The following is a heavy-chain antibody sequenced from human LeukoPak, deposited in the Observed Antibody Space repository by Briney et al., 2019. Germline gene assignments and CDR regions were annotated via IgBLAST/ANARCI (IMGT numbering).Heavy chain of an antibody. CDR2: IFYTGSP. D-gene: IGHD4-11*01. CDR1: GGSINNHKW. Sequence: SGTLSLTCAVSGGSINNHKWWSWIRQSPGQGLEWLGEIFYTGSPNYNPSFKSRITMSVDKSNNQFSLILTSVTVADTAVYYCARDGNSYYDHWGQGTLVTVTS. J-gene: IGHJ5*02. CDR3: ARDGNSYYDH. V-gene: IGHV4-4*02.